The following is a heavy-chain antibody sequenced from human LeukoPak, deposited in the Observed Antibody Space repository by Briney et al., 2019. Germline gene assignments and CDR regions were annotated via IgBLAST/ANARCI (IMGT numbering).Heavy chain of an antibody. V-gene: IGHV4-34*01. Sequence: PSETLSLTCAVYGGSFSGYYWSWIRQPPGKGLEWIGEINHSGSTNYNPSLKSRVTISVDASKNQFSLKLSSVTAADTAVYYCARGWRGRVRIAVAGTSPFDYWGQGTLVTVSS. CDR2: INHSGST. D-gene: IGHD6-19*01. CDR3: ARGWRGRVRIAVAGTSPFDY. CDR1: GGSFSGYY. J-gene: IGHJ4*02.